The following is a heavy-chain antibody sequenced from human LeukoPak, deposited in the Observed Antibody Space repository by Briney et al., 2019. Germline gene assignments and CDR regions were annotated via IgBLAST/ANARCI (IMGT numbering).Heavy chain of an antibody. V-gene: IGHV3-23*01. CDR3: AKDFRIGYSAHFDY. D-gene: IGHD2-21*01. Sequence: GGSLRLSCAASGFTFRSFAMSWVRQAPGKGLEWVSSISDSGDSTYYADSVKGRFSISRDNSKNTLYLQMDSLRGEDTAVYYCAKDFRIGYSAHFDYWGQGALVTVSS. CDR1: GFTFRSFA. CDR2: ISDSGDST. J-gene: IGHJ4*02.